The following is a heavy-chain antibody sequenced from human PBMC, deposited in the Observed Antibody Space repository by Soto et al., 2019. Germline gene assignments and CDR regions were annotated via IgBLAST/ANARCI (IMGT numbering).Heavy chain of an antibody. CDR3: ARDVLRFLEWSFGYFDY. CDR1: GYTFTSYY. D-gene: IGHD3-3*01. CDR2: INPSGGST. Sequence: ASVKVSCKASGYTFTSYYMHWVRQAPGQGLEWMGIINPSGGSTSYAQKFQGRVTMTRDTSTSTVYMELSSLRSEDTAVYYCARDVLRFLEWSFGYFDYWGQGTLVTVSS. V-gene: IGHV1-46*01. J-gene: IGHJ4*02.